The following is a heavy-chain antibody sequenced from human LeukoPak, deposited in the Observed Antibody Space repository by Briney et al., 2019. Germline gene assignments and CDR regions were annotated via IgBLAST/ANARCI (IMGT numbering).Heavy chain of an antibody. CDR2: TYSRSKWYN. D-gene: IGHD2-15*01. Sequence: SQTLPLTCAISGDTVSSKSGAWNWIRQSPSRGLEWLGRTYSRSKWYNTYAVSVKSRIHMNPETSKNQFALQLNSVTPEDTAVYYCADASGYFDYWGQGTLVTVSP. CDR3: ADASGYFDY. J-gene: IGHJ4*02. CDR1: GDTVSSKSGA. V-gene: IGHV6-1*01.